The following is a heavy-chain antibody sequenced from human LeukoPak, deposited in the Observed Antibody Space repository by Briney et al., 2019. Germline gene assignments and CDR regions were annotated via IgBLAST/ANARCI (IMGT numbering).Heavy chain of an antibody. J-gene: IGHJ5*02. CDR2: ISAYNGNT. D-gene: IGHD2-2*01. V-gene: IGHV1-18*01. CDR1: GYTFTSYG. CDR3: ARDLGCSSTSCPPTDWFDP. Sequence: ASVKVSCKASGYTFTSYGISWVRQAPGQGLEWMGWISAYNGNTNYAQKLQGRVTMTTDTSTSIAYMELRSLRSDDTAVYYCARDLGCSSTSCPPTDWFDPWGQGTLVTVSS.